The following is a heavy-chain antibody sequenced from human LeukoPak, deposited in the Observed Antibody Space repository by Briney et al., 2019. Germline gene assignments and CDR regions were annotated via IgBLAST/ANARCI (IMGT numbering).Heavy chain of an antibody. J-gene: IGHJ4*02. V-gene: IGHV3-30*18. CDR3: AKGLRFLEWLTDAFKRSPPFDY. Sequence: PGRSLRLSCAASGFTFSSYGMHWVRQAPGKGLEWVAVISYDGSNKYYADSVKGRFTISRDNSKNTLYLQMNSLRAEDTAVYYCAKGLRFLEWLTDAFKRSPPFDYWGQGTLVTVSS. D-gene: IGHD3-3*01. CDR1: GFTFSSYG. CDR2: ISYDGSNK.